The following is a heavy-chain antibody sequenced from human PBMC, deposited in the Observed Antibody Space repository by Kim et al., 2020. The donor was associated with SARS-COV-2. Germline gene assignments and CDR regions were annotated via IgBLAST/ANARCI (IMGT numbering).Heavy chain of an antibody. Sequence: GGSLRLSCAASGFMFSSYSMSWVRQTPGKGLEWVGLIRPGGLPTYSESLQGRFVVSRDNSLNSLHLQMYGLTAEDTARYVCAAEYASFGQPHYWLWGHGVLVTVSS. CDR2: IRPGGLPT. CDR3: AAEYASFGQPHYWL. J-gene: IGHJ1*01. D-gene: IGHD2-2*01. V-gene: IGHV3-23*03. CDR1: GFMFSSYS.